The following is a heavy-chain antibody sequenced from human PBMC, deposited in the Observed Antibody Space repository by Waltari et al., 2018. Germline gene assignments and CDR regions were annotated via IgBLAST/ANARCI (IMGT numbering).Heavy chain of an antibody. CDR3: ARDKIRAGTWSSNWFDP. CDR1: GYTFTGYY. J-gene: IGHJ5*02. Sequence: QVQLVQSGAEVKKPGASVKVSCKASGYTFTGYYMHLVRQAPGQGLEWMGRINPNSGGTNYAQKFQGRVTMTRDTSISTAYMELSRLRSDDTAVYYCARDKIRAGTWSSNWFDPWGQGTLVTVSS. D-gene: IGHD6-19*01. CDR2: INPNSGGT. V-gene: IGHV1-2*06.